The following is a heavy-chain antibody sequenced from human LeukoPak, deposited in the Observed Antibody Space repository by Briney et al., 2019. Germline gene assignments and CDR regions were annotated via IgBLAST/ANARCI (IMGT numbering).Heavy chain of an antibody. CDR1: GGSFSGYY. CDR2: INHSGST. Sequence: ASETLSLTCAVYGGSFSGYYWSWIRQPPGKGLEWIGEINHSGSTNYNPSLKSRVTISVDTSKNQFSLKLSSVTAADTAVYYCARGRFGGHWGQGTLVTVSS. V-gene: IGHV4-34*01. J-gene: IGHJ4*02. D-gene: IGHD3-10*01. CDR3: ARGRFGGH.